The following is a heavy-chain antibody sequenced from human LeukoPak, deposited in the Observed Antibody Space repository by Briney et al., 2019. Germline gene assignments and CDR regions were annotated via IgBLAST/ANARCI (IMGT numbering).Heavy chain of an antibody. J-gene: IGHJ4*02. D-gene: IGHD6-19*01. CDR3: ARGMAVTTFDH. Sequence: SETLSLTCAVSGYSISSGYYWGWIRQPPGKGLEWIGSIYNSGSTFYNPSLKSRVTMSVDTSKNQFSLKLSSVTAAGTAVYYCARGMAVTTFDHWGQGTLVTVSS. CDR1: GYSISSGYY. CDR2: IYNSGST. V-gene: IGHV4-38-2*01.